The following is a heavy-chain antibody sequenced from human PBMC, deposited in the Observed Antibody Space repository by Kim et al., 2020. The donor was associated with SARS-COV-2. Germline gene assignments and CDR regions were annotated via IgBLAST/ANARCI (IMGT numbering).Heavy chain of an antibody. Sequence: GGSLRLSCAASGFTFSSYAMHWVRQAPGKGLEYVSAISSNGDSTYYAHSVKGRFTISRDNSKNTLYLQMGSLRAEDMAVYYCAREVVGRRSLSWFDPWGQGTLVTVSS. CDR3: AREVVGRRSLSWFDP. V-gene: IGHV3-64*01. CDR1: GFTFSSYA. J-gene: IGHJ5*02. D-gene: IGHD2-15*01. CDR2: ISSNGDST.